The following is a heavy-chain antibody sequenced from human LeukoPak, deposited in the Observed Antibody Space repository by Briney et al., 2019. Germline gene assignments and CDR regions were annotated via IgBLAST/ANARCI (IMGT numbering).Heavy chain of an antibody. CDR1: GYTFTSYG. J-gene: IGHJ4*02. Sequence: ASVKVSCKASGYTFTSYGISWVRQAPGQGLEWMGWISAYNGNTNYAQKLQGRVTMTTDTSTSTVYMELRSLRSDDMAIYYCVRPVVGRTGYYFDYWGQGTLVTVSS. CDR3: VRPVVGRTGYYFDY. V-gene: IGHV1-18*03. D-gene: IGHD2-21*01. CDR2: ISAYNGNT.